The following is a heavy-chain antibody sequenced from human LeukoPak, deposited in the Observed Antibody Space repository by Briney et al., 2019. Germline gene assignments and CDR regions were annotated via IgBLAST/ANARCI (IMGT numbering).Heavy chain of an antibody. CDR1: GFTFNTYA. CDR3: AREELDTIAP. J-gene: IGHJ5*02. Sequence: GGSLRLSCAASGFTFNTYAMSWVRQAPGKGLEWVSGISSSGSTIYYADSVKGRFTISRDNAKNSLYLQMNSLRAEDTAVYYCAREELDTIAPWGQGTLVTVSS. V-gene: IGHV3-11*01. D-gene: IGHD5-12*01. CDR2: ISSSGSTI.